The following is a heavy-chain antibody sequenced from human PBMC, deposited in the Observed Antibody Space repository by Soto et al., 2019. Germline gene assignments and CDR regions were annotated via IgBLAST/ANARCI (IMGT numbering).Heavy chain of an antibody. V-gene: IGHV3-74*01. Sequence: EVQLVESGGGLVQPGGSLRLSCAGSGFTFSNYWMHWDRQAPGKGLEWVSRIDHDGPTDYADSVRGRFTISRDNAENTLYRQMNSLRPEDTAVYYCVRDSHGDYWGQGTLVTVSS. CDR1: GFTFSNYW. J-gene: IGHJ4*02. CDR3: VRDSHGDY. CDR2: IDHDGPT.